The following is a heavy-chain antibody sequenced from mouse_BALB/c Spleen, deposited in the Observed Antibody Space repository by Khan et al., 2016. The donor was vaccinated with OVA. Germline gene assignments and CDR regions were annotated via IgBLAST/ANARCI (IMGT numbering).Heavy chain of an antibody. J-gene: IGHJ4*01. CDR3: ERENYYGSTCYAMDY. D-gene: IGHD1-1*01. CDR2: IAPGSGST. Sequence: DLVKPGASVKLSCKASGYTFTSYWINWIKQRPGQGLEWIGRIAPGSGSTYYNEMFKGKATLTVETSSSTAYIQLSSLSSEDSAVYFCERENYYGSTCYAMDYWGQGTSVTVSS. CDR1: GYTFTSYW. V-gene: IGHV1S41*01.